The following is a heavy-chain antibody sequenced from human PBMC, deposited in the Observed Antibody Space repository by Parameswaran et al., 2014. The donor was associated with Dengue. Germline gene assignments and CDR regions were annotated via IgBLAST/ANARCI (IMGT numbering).Heavy chain of an antibody. D-gene: IGHD4-17*01. CDR2: ISSSSSYI. Sequence: WIRQPPGKGLEWVSSISSSSSYIYYADSVKGRFTISRDNAKNSLYLQMNSLRAEDTAVYYCARDGTTTVTTNSYLGYWGQGTLVTVSS. V-gene: IGHV3-21*01. CDR3: ARDGTTTVTTNSYLGY. J-gene: IGHJ4*02.